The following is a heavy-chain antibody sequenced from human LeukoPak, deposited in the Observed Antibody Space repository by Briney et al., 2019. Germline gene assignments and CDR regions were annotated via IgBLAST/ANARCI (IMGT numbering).Heavy chain of an antibody. D-gene: IGHD1-1*01. CDR1: GGSISSGDYY. CDR2: IYYSGST. V-gene: IGHV4-30-4*08. Sequence: SETLSLACTVSGGSISSGDYYWSWIRQPPGKGLEWIGYIYYSGSTYYNPSLKSRVTISVDTSKNQFSLKLSSVTAADTAVYYCARVLSGTTEVGNWFDPWGQGTLVTVSS. J-gene: IGHJ5*02. CDR3: ARVLSGTTEVGNWFDP.